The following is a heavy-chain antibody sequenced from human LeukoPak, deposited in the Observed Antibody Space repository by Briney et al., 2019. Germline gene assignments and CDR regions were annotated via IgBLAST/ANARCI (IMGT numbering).Heavy chain of an antibody. V-gene: IGHV3-48*01. CDR3: AKDGGTHFDH. Sequence: GGSLRLSCAASRFTFRTSGMNWVRQAPGKGLEGVSYISSSGTTISYAQSVKGRFTITRDNAQNSLTLHMNTLRADDTAVYYCAKDGGTHFDHWGQGTLVTVSS. CDR1: RFTFRTSG. CDR2: ISSSGTTI. J-gene: IGHJ4*02. D-gene: IGHD1-26*01.